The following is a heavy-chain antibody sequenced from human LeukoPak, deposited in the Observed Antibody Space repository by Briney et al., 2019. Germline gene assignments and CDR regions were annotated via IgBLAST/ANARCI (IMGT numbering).Heavy chain of an antibody. V-gene: IGHV3-30-3*01. J-gene: IGHJ3*02. CDR3: ARVGYYDSSGYSSDAFDI. Sequence: GGSLRLSCAASGFTFSSYAMHWVRQAPGKGLEWVAVISYDGSNKYYADSVKGRFTISRDNSKNTPYLQMNSLRAEDTAVYYCARVGYYDSSGYSSDAFDIWGQGTMVTVSS. CDR2: ISYDGSNK. CDR1: GFTFSSYA. D-gene: IGHD3-22*01.